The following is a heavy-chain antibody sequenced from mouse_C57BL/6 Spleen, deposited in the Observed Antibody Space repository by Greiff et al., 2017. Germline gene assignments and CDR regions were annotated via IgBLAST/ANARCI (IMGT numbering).Heavy chain of an antibody. J-gene: IGHJ4*01. Sequence: EVQRVESGGGLVKPGGSLKLSCAASGFTFSSYTMSWVRQTPEKRLEWVATISGGGGNTYYPDSVKGRFTIARDNAKNTLYLQMSSLRTEDTALYYCARQGENYGNYGGAMDYWGQGTSVTVSS. D-gene: IGHD2-1*01. V-gene: IGHV5-9*01. CDR2: ISGGGGNT. CDR1: GFTFSSYT. CDR3: ARQGENYGNYGGAMDY.